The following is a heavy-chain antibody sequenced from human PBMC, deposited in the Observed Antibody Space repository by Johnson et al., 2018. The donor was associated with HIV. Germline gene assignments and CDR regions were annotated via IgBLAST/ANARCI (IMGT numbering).Heavy chain of an antibody. CDR2: IYSGGST. CDR1: GFTFNSYG. Sequence: VQVVESGGGVVQPGRSLRLSCAASGFTFNSYGMHWVRQAPGKGLEWVAVIYSGGSTYYADSVKGRFTISRDYSKNTLYLQMNSLKTEDTAVYYCTTGISWFGAITFDIWGQGTMVTVSS. D-gene: IGHD3-10*01. J-gene: IGHJ3*02. CDR3: TTGISWFGAITFDI. V-gene: IGHV3-NL1*01.